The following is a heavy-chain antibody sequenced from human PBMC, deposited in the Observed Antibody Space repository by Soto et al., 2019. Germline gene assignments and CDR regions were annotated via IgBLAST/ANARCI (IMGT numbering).Heavy chain of an antibody. CDR3: ARDRRELRDDYDYVWGSYRTPHFDY. D-gene: IGHD3-16*02. CDR1: GGTFSSYA. Sequence: ASVKVSCKASGGTFSSYAISWVRQAPGQGLEWMGGIIPIFGTANYAQKFQGRVTITADESTSTAYMELSSLRSEDTAVYYCARDRRELRDDYDYVWGSYRTPHFDYWGQGTLVTVSS. CDR2: IIPIFGTA. V-gene: IGHV1-69*13. J-gene: IGHJ4*02.